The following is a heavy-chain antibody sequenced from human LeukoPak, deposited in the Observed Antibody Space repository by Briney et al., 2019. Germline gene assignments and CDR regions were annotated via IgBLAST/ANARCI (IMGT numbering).Heavy chain of an antibody. CDR1: GFTFSNYL. Sequence: PGGSLRLSCVGSGFTFSNYLMNWVRQAPGKGLEWVSFISSTGGTIYYADAVMGRFTVSRDNAKNSLLLQMYSLRAEDTALYYCARGYSRAAFDIWGQGTMVTVSS. D-gene: IGHD2-15*01. V-gene: IGHV3-48*01. CDR3: ARGYSRAAFDI. CDR2: ISSTGGTI. J-gene: IGHJ3*02.